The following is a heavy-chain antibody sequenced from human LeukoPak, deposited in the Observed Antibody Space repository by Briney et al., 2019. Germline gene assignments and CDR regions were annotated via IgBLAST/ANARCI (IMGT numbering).Heavy chain of an antibody. D-gene: IGHD3-10*01. CDR1: GGSISSSSYY. V-gene: IGHV4-39*01. Sequence: SETLSLTCTVSGGSISSSSYYWGWIRQPPGKGLEWVGSIYYSGSTYYNPSLKSRVTISVDTSKNQFSLKLSSVTAADTAVYYCARPLWFGEYYGMDVWGQGTTVTVSS. CDR3: ARPLWFGEYYGMDV. J-gene: IGHJ6*02. CDR2: IYYSGST.